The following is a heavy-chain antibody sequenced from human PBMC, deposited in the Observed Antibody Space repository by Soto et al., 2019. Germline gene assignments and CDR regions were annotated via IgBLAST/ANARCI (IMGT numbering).Heavy chain of an antibody. CDR2: INPNSGGT. CDR3: ARGEYYDILTGYYNVYFQH. V-gene: IGHV1-2*04. D-gene: IGHD3-9*01. CDR1: GYTFTGYY. Sequence: GASVKVSCKASGYTFTGYYMHWVRQAPGQGLEWMGWINPNSGGTNYAQKFQGWVTMTRDTSISTAYMELSRLRSDDTAVYYCARGEYYDILTGYYNVYFQHWGQGTLVIVPS. J-gene: IGHJ1*01.